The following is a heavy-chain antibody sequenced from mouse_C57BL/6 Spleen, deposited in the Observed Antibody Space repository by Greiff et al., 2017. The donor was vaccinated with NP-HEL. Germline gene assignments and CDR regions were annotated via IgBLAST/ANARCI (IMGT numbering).Heavy chain of an antibody. CDR2: INPGDGDT. D-gene: IGHD1-1*01. V-gene: IGHV1-82*01. Sequence: VQLQESGPELVKPGASVKISCKASGYAFSSSWMNWVKQRPGKGLEWIGRINPGDGDTNYNGKFKGKATLTADKSSSTAYMQLSSLTSEDSAVYACEPDAGVGAGDYWGQGTTLTVSS. J-gene: IGHJ2*01. CDR3: EPDAGVGAGDY. CDR1: GYAFSSSW.